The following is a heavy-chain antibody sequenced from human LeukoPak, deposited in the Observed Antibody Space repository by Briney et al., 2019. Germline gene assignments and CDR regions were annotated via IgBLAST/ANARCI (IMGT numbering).Heavy chain of an antibody. Sequence: GGSLRLSCAASGFTFSNAWMSWVRQAPGKGLEWVGRIKSNTDGGTTDYAAPVKGRFTISRDDSKNTLYLQMNSLKTEDTAVYYCTTSDYELDYWGQGTLVTVSS. D-gene: IGHD4-17*01. CDR3: TTSDYELDY. J-gene: IGHJ4*02. V-gene: IGHV3-15*01. CDR2: IKSNTDGGTT. CDR1: GFTFSNAW.